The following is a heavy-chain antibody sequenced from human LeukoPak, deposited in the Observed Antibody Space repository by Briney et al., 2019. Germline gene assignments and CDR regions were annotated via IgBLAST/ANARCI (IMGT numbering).Heavy chain of an antibody. Sequence: GGSLRLSCAASGFTFSSYRMNWVRQAPGKGLEWVSYISSSSSTIYYADSVKGRFTISRDNAKNSLYLQMNSLRAEDTAVYYCARVSRKSPMITFDYWGQGTLVTVSS. CDR2: ISSSSSTI. CDR3: ARVSRKSPMITFDY. CDR1: GFTFSSYR. D-gene: IGHD3-16*01. V-gene: IGHV3-48*01. J-gene: IGHJ4*02.